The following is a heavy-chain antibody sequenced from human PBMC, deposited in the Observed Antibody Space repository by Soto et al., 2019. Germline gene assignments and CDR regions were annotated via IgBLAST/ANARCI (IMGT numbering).Heavy chain of an antibody. V-gene: IGHV4-59*08. CDR3: ARRYGGNLDY. J-gene: IGHJ4*02. D-gene: IGHD1-26*01. CDR2: IYYSGST. CDR1: GGSISSYY. Sequence: PSETLSLTCTVSGGSISSYYWSWIRQPPGKGLEWIGYIYYSGSTNYNPSLKSRVTISVDTSKNQFSLKLSSVAAADTAVYYCARRYGGNLDYWGQGALVTVSS.